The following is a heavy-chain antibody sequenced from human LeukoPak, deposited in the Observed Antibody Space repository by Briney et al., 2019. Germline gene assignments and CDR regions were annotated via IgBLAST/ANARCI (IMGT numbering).Heavy chain of an antibody. J-gene: IGHJ4*02. Sequence: ASVKVSCKASGYTFTGYYMHWVRQAPGQGLEWMGWINPNSGGTNYAQKFQGRVTMTRDTSISTAYMELSRLRSDDPAVYYCASGYCSGGSCYTIFDYWGQGTLVTVSS. D-gene: IGHD2-15*01. CDR2: INPNSGGT. CDR3: ASGYCSGGSCYTIFDY. CDR1: GYTFTGYY. V-gene: IGHV1-2*02.